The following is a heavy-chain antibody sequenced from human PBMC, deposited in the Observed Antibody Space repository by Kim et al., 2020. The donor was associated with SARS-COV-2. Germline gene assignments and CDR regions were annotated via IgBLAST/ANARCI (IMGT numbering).Heavy chain of an antibody. V-gene: IGHV3-21*01. CDR1: GFTFSSYS. J-gene: IGHJ4*02. D-gene: IGHD3-10*01. Sequence: GGSLRLSCAASGFTFSSYSMNWVRQAPGKGLEWVSSISSSSSYIYYADSVKGRFTISRDNAKNSLYLQMNSLRAEDTAVYYCARVPRITMVRGVIDLRDYWGQGTLVTVSS. CDR2: ISSSSSYI. CDR3: ARVPRITMVRGVIDLRDY.